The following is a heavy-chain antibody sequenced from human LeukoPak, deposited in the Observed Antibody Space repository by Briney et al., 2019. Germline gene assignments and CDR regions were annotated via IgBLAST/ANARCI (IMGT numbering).Heavy chain of an antibody. CDR1: GGTFSSYA. D-gene: IGHD3-10*01. J-gene: IGHJ4*02. CDR3: ARDRGWRSGYYFDY. V-gene: IGHV1-69*06. CDR2: IIAIFGTA. Sequence: GSSVKVSCKASGGTFSSYAISWVRQAPGQGLEWMGGIIAIFGTADYAQKFQGRVTITADKSTSTAYMELSSLRSEDTAVYYCARDRGWRSGYYFDYWGQGTLVTVSS.